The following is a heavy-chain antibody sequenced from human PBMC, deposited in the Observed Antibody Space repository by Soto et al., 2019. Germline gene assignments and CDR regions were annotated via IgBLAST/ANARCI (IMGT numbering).Heavy chain of an antibody. CDR1: GGSISSGDYY. V-gene: IGHV4-30-4*01. CDR3: ARDGLDYYYYYGMDV. Sequence: SETLSLTCTVSGGSISSGDYYWSWIRQPPGKGLEWIGYIYYSGSTYYNSSLKSRVTISVDTSKNQFSLKLSSVTAADTAVYYCARDGLDYYYYYGMDVWGQGTTVTVPS. J-gene: IGHJ6*02. D-gene: IGHD6-19*01. CDR2: IYYSGST.